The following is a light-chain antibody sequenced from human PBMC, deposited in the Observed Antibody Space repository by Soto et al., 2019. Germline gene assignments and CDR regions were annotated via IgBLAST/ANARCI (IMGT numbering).Light chain of an antibody. Sequence: DIQMTQSPSSLSASVGDRLTITCRASQAVGSYLNWFQQKAGKPPKLLIYASSKLERGVPSRFRGTGSGTDFTLTVSSLQPEDFATYYCQQAYRAPWTFGQATKVEV. CDR3: QQAYRAPWT. CDR1: QAVGSY. V-gene: IGKV1-39*01. J-gene: IGKJ1*01. CDR2: ASS.